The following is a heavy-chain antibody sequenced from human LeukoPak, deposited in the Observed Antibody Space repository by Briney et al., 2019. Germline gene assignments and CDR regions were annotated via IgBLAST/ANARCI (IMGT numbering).Heavy chain of an antibody. CDR2: IISSSSTI. J-gene: IGHJ4*02. CDR1: GFTFGSFG. D-gene: IGHD2-2*01. CDR3: ARYLSQGLVPAY. V-gene: IGHV3-48*04. Sequence: PGGSLRLSCEASGFTFGSFGMNWVRQAPGKGLEWVSYIISSSSTIYYADSVKGRFTIPRDNAKNLLYLQMNSLRAEDTAVYYCARYLSQGLVPAYWGQGTLVTVSS.